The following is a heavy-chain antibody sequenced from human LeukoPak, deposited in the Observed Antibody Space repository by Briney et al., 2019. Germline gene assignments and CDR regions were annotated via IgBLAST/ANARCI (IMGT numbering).Heavy chain of an antibody. CDR2: ISSSSSYI. CDR1: GFTFSSYS. Sequence: GGSLRLSCAASGFTFSSYSMTWVRQAPGKGLEWVSSISSSSSYIYYADSVKGRFTISRDNAKNSLYLQMNSLRAEDTAVYYCARATKVVGGATYYFDYWGQGTLVTVSS. D-gene: IGHD1-26*01. V-gene: IGHV3-21*01. J-gene: IGHJ4*02. CDR3: ARATKVVGGATYYFDY.